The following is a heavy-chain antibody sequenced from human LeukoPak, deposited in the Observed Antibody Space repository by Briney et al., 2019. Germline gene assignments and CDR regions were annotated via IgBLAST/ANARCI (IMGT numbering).Heavy chain of an antibody. CDR1: GYSISSGYY. CDR3: ATSRNSGSLDY. V-gene: IGHV4-38-2*01. D-gene: IGHD1-26*01. CDR2: IYHSGST. Sequence: PSETLSLTCVVSGYSISSGYYWGWIRQPPGKGLEWIGSIYHSGSTYYNPSLKSRVTISVDTSKNQFSLKLSSVTAADTAVYYCATSRNSGSLDYWGQGTLVTVSS. J-gene: IGHJ4*02.